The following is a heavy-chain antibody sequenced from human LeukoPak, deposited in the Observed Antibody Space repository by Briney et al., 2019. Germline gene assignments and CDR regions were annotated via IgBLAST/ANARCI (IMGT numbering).Heavy chain of an antibody. CDR1: GYTFTGYY. CDR2: INPNSGGT. D-gene: IGHD1-26*01. V-gene: IGHV1-2*02. CDR3: AIRGAGGSFGGYYFDY. Sequence: ASVKVSCKASGYTFTGYYMHRVRQAPGQGLEWMGWINPNSGGTNYAQKFQGRVTMTRDTSISTAYMELSRLRSDDTAVYYCAIRGAGGSFGGYYFDYWGQGTLVTVSS. J-gene: IGHJ4*02.